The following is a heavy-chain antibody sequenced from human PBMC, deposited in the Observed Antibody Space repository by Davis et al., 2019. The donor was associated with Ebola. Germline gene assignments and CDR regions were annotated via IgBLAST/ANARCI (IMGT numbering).Heavy chain of an antibody. V-gene: IGHV4-34*01. CDR1: GGSFSGYY. J-gene: IGHJ2*01. CDR3: ARRVWDSTDRYFDF. D-gene: IGHD1-26*01. Sequence: SETLSLTCAVYGGSFSGYYWSWIRQPPGKGLEWIGEINHSGSTNYNPSLKSRVTISVDTSKNQFSLNLKSVTATDTAVYYCARRVWDSTDRYFDFWSRGTRATVSS. CDR2: INHSGST.